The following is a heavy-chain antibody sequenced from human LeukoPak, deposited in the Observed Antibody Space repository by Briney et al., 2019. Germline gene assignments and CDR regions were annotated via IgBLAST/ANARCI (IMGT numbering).Heavy chain of an antibody. J-gene: IGHJ4*02. Sequence: GGSLRLSCAASGFTFSSYWMSWVRQAPGKGLEWVANIKQDGSEKYYVDSVKGRFTISRDNAKNSLYLQMNSLRAEDTAVYYCARDSPPSIAVAYGIDYWGQGTLVTVSP. V-gene: IGHV3-7*01. CDR1: GFTFSSYW. CDR3: ARDSPPSIAVAYGIDY. CDR2: IKQDGSEK. D-gene: IGHD6-19*01.